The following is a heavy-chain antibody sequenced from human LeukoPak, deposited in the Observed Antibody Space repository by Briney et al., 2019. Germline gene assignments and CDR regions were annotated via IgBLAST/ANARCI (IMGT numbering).Heavy chain of an antibody. CDR3: ARICAPDYSNHGGPGP. V-gene: IGHV2-70*11. D-gene: IGHD4-11*01. J-gene: IGHJ4*02. Sequence: SGPALVKPTQTLTLTCAFSGFSLSTSGMCVSWIRQPPGKALEWLARIDWDDDKYYSTSLKTRLTISKDTSKNQVVLTMTNMDPVDTATYYCARICAPDYSNHGGPGPWGQGTLVTVSS. CDR2: IDWDDDK. CDR1: GFSLSTSGMC.